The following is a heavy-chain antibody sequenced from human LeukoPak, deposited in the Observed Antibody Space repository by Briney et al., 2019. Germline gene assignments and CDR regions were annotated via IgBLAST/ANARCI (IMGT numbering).Heavy chain of an antibody. D-gene: IGHD3-10*01. V-gene: IGHV4-39*01. J-gene: IGHJ4*02. Sequence: PSETLSLTCTVPGGSISSSDSYWAWVRQPPGKGLEGIGSICFSRTTYYNPSLKSRVTMSIDTSKNHFSLKVASVTAADTAVYYCGRHFPETGRDEQPLEYWGQGSLFTVSS. CDR3: GRHFPETGRDEQPLEY. CDR1: GGSISSSDSY. CDR2: ICFSRTT.